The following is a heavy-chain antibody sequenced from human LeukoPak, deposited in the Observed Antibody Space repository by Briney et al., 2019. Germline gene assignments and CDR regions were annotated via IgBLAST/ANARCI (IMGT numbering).Heavy chain of an antibody. CDR3: ASISGYDSRSSDY. CDR2: IIPIFGTA. V-gene: IGHV1-69*13. CDR1: GGTLSSYA. D-gene: IGHD5-12*01. Sequence: SVKVSCKASGGTLSSYAISWVRQAPGQGLEWMGGIIPIFGTANYAQKFQGRVTITADESTSTAYMELSSLRSEDTAVYYCASISGYDSRSSDYWGQGTLVTVSS. J-gene: IGHJ4*02.